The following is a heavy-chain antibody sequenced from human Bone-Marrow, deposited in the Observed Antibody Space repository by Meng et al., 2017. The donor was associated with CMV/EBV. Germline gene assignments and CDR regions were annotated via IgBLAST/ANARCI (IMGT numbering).Heavy chain of an antibody. CDR2: IKQDGSEK. CDR1: GFTFSSYW. Sequence: WAASGFTFSSYWMSWVRQAPGKGLDWVANIKQDGSEKYYVDSVKGRFTISRDNTKNSLYLQMNSLRAEDTAVYYCARLGGGWYFDLWGRGTLVTVSS. D-gene: IGHD3-10*01. J-gene: IGHJ2*01. CDR3: ARLGGGWYFDL. V-gene: IGHV3-7*01.